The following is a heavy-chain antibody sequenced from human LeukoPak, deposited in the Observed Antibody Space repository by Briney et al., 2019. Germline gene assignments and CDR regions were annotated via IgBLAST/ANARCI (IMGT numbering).Heavy chain of an antibody. D-gene: IGHD2-2*01. CDR3: ARVGRDCSSINCYWDDWFDP. CDR1: GCSFINYG. J-gene: IGHJ5*02. V-gene: IGHV1-18*01. CDR2: VSGSTGST. Sequence: ASVTVSCKASGCSFINYGITWVREAPGQGPEWIGWVSGSTGSTHYAQSVQGRVTMTTDTSTGTAYMELRSLRSDDTAVYYCARVGRDCSSINCYWDDWFDPWGQGTLVIVSS.